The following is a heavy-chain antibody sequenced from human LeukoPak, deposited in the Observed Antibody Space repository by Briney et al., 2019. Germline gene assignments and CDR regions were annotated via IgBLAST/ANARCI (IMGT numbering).Heavy chain of an antibody. CDR3: ARDGMIVVVPYYFDY. D-gene: IGHD3-22*01. CDR2: ISSSSSYI. J-gene: IGHJ4*02. V-gene: IGHV3-21*01. CDR1: GFTFSSYS. Sequence: GGSRRLSCAASGFTFSSYSMNWVRQAPGKGLEWVSSISSSSSYIYYADSVKGRFTISRDNAKNSLYLQMNSLRAEDTAVYYCARDGMIVVVPYYFDYWGQGTLVTVSS.